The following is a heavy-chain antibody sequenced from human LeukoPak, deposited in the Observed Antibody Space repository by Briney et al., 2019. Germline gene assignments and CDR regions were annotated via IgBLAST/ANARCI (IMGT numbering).Heavy chain of an antibody. CDR2: IYVSGDNT. CDR3: TRDQEGSDY. J-gene: IGHJ4*02. CDR1: GFTFSSYV. Sequence: GGSLRLSCAASGFTFSSYVMSWIRQIPGKGLEWVSTIYVSGDNTYYADSVKGRFTISRDNAENLLYLQMNSLRAEDTAVYYCTRDQEGSDYWGQGTLVTVSS. V-gene: IGHV3-23*01.